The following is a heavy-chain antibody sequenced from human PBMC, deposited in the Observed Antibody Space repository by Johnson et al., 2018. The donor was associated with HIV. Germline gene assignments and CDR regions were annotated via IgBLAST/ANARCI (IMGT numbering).Heavy chain of an antibody. D-gene: IGHD7-27*01. CDR1: GFTFSSYA. V-gene: IGHV3-30*04. Sequence: VESGGGVVQPGGSLRLSCAASGFTFSSYAMHWVRQAPGKGLEWVAVISYDGSNKYYADSVKGRFTISRDNAKNSLYLQMNFLRPEDTAVYYCARVKTYGNWGSRKGGRESRAAFDIWGQGTMVTVSS. CDR3: ARVKTYGNWGSRKGGRESRAAFDI. J-gene: IGHJ3*02. CDR2: ISYDGSNK.